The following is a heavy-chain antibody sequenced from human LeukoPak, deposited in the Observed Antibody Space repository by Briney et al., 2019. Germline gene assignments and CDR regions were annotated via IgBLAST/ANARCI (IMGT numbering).Heavy chain of an antibody. Sequence: GGSLRLSCAASGFMFSSYSMNWVRQAPGKGLEWVSSISGSSTYIYYADAVKGRFTISRDNAKDSLYLQMNGLRAEDTAVYYCATHTVGLEYWGQGALVTVSS. D-gene: IGHD4-11*01. CDR3: ATHTVGLEY. CDR2: ISGSSTYI. CDR1: GFMFSSYS. J-gene: IGHJ4*02. V-gene: IGHV3-21*01.